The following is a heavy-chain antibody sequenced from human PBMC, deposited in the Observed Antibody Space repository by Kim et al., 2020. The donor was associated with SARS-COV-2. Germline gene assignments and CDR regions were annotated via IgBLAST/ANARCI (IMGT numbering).Heavy chain of an antibody. V-gene: IGHV3-11*06. D-gene: IGHD2-15*01. Sequence: GRFTISRDNAKNSLYLQMNSLRAEDTAVYYCARDNCSGGSCDYYYYGMDVWGQGTTVTVSS. J-gene: IGHJ6*02. CDR3: ARDNCSGGSCDYYYYGMDV.